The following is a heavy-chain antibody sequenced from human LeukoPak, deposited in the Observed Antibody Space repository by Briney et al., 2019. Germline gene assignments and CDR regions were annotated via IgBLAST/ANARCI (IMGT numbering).Heavy chain of an antibody. V-gene: IGHV1-2*02. J-gene: IGHJ4*02. Sequence: ASVKVSCKASGYTFTGYYMHWVRQAPGQGLEWMGWINPNSGGTNYAQKFQGRVTMTRDTSISTAYMELSRLRSDDTAVYYCARGAYYHDSSAHHDYWGQGTLVTVSS. CDR3: ARGAYYHDSSAHHDY. D-gene: IGHD3-22*01. CDR1: GYTFTGYY. CDR2: INPNSGGT.